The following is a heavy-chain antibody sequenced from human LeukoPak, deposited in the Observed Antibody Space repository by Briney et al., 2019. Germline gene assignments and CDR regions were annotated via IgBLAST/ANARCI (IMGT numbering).Heavy chain of an antibody. Sequence: ASVKVSCKASGYTFTSYDSNWVRQATGQGLEWMGWMNPNSGNTGYAQKFQGRVTMTRNTSISTAYMELSSLRSEDTAVYYCARVGYYALSTIDIWGQGTMVTVSS. D-gene: IGHD2-2*01. V-gene: IGHV1-8*01. CDR3: ARVGYYALSTIDI. CDR2: MNPNSGNT. CDR1: GYTFTSYD. J-gene: IGHJ3*02.